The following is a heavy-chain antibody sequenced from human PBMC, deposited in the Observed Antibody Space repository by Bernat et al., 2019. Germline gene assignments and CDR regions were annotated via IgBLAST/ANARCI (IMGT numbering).Heavy chain of an antibody. CDR1: GFTFSSYG. J-gene: IGHJ5*02. D-gene: IGHD2-15*01. CDR2: ISYDGSNK. Sequence: QVQLVESGGGVVQPGRSLRLSCAASGFTFSSYGMHWVRQAPGKGLEWVAVISYDGSNKYYADSVKGRFTISRDNSKNTLYLQMNSLRAEDTAVYYCAEASGGLLPINWFDPWGQGTLVTVSS. V-gene: IGHV3-30*18. CDR3: AEASGGLLPINWFDP.